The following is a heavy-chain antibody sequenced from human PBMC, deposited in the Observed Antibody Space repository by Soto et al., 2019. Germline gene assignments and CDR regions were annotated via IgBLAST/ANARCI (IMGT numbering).Heavy chain of an antibody. V-gene: IGHV4-38-2*01. J-gene: IGHJ5*02. CDR3: ARVGPWVPYYYDSSHYTFENWFDP. CDR2: FYHGGST. D-gene: IGHD3-22*01. Sequence: PSETLSLTCAVSGYSISSGYYWGWLRQPPGKGLEWIGSFYHGGSTYYNPSLNSRVTLSIDMTNNHVSLILNSVTAADTAVYYCARVGPWVPYYYDSSHYTFENWFDPWGQGTLVTVSS. CDR1: GYSISSGYY.